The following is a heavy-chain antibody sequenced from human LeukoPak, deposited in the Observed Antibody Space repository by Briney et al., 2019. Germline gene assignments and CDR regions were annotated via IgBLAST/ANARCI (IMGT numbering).Heavy chain of an antibody. CDR1: GFTFSDCY. CDR3: ARVHHSSSWGTDDC. V-gene: IGHV3-11*04. Sequence: GGSLRLSCAASGFTFSDCYMSWIRQTPGKGLEWVSYISSSGNTIYYADSVRGRFTISRDNAKNSLYLQMSSLRAEDTAVYYCARVHHSSSWGTDDCWGQGTLVTVSS. CDR2: ISSSGNTI. J-gene: IGHJ4*02. D-gene: IGHD6-13*01.